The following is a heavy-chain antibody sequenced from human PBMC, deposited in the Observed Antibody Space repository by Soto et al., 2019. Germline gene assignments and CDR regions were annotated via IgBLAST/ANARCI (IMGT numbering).Heavy chain of an antibody. J-gene: IGHJ4*02. D-gene: IGHD2-2*01. CDR3: AKDSHWAIFSPTHDY. Sequence: VQLWESGGGLVQPGGSLRLSCGASGFTFSSSAMSWVRQAPGKGLEWVSTFRESGGTTHYADPVKGRFTMARDTSRNMLFLQMNSLRAEDTAIYYCAKDSHWAIFSPTHDYWGQGTLVTVSS. V-gene: IGHV3-23*01. CDR2: FRESGGTT. CDR1: GFTFSSSA.